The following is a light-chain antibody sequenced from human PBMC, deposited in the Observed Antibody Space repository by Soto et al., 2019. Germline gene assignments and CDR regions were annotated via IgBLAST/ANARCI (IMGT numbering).Light chain of an antibody. CDR3: QQYDDLPIT. CDR2: DTS. J-gene: IGKJ5*01. V-gene: IGKV1-33*01. CDR1: QDITDF. Sequence: DIQMTQSPSSLFASVGHRVTITCQASQDITDFLNWYQQKQGKPPKVLIYDTSKLQTGVPSRFSGSGYGTHFSLTISSLQTEDSATYYCQQYDDLPITFGQGTRLEIK.